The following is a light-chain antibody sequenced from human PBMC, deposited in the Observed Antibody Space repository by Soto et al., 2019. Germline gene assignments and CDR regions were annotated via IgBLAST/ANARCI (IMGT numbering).Light chain of an antibody. Sequence: QSALTQPASVSGSPGQSITISCTGTSSDVGGYNYVSWYQQYPGKAPKLIIYEVSKRPSGVSNRFSGSKSGNTASLTISGLQAEDEADYYCNSFTSSSTVVFGGGTKVTVL. V-gene: IGLV2-14*01. J-gene: IGLJ2*01. CDR2: EVS. CDR3: NSFTSSSTVV. CDR1: SSDVGGYNY.